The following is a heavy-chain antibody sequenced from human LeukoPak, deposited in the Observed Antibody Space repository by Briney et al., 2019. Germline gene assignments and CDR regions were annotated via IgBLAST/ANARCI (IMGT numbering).Heavy chain of an antibody. J-gene: IGHJ4*02. V-gene: IGHV4-59*08. Sequence: SETLSLTCSVSGVSISNYHWSWFRQPPGKGLEWTGSIYNSGTTNYSPSLKSRITISVDTSKSQFSLKLTSVTAADTAVYYCVRLNKDRGSHLDFDCWGQGTLVTVSS. D-gene: IGHD1-26*01. CDR2: IYNSGTT. CDR3: VRLNKDRGSHLDFDC. CDR1: GVSISNYH.